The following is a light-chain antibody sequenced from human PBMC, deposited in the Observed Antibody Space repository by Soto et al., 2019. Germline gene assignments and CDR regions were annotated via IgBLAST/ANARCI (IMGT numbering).Light chain of an antibody. CDR2: VAS. CDR1: QSIRSN. J-gene: IGKJ4*01. V-gene: IGKV3-15*01. CDR3: QQYNNWPLT. Sequence: EIVMTQSPATLSVSPGERATLSCRASQSIRSNLAWYQQKPGQTPRLLIYVASTRATGIPARFTGSGSGTDFTLTIGSLQSEDCAIYYCQQYNNWPLTFGGGTKVDIK.